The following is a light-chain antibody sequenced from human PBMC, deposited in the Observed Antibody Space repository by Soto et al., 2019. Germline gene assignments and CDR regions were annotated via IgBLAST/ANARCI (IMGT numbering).Light chain of an antibody. J-gene: IGLJ1*01. CDR2: GVS. V-gene: IGLV2-14*01. CDR3: SSYTSSITPYV. CDR1: ITDIGAYNY. Sequence: QSVLTQHASVSGSPGQSITISCTGTITDIGAYNYVSWYQQHPGKAPKLLIYGVSSRPSGVSNRFSGSKSGNAAYLTISGLQADDEAEYYCSSYTSSITPYVFGTGTKVTV.